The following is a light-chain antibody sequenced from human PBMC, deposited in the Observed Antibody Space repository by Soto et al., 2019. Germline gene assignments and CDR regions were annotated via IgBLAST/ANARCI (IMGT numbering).Light chain of an antibody. CDR2: LGS. J-gene: IGKJ1*01. CDR3: IQTLQTPWT. V-gene: IGKV2-28*01. Sequence: DIVMTQSPLSLSVTPGEPASISCRSSQSLLHSNGYNYLDWYLQKPGQSPQLLIYLGSNRASGVPDRFSGSGSGTDFTLKISRVEAEDVGVYYCIQTLQTPWTFGQGTKVEIK. CDR1: QSLLHSNGYNY.